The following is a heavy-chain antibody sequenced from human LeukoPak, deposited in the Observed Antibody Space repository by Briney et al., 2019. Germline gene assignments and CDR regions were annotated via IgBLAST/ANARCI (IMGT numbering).Heavy chain of an antibody. D-gene: IGHD3-10*01. CDR3: ARGGSFSSGSLGY. Sequence: GGSLRLSCAASGFTFSSYWMSWVRQAPGKGLEWVANIKQDGSEKYYVDSVKGRFTISRDNAKNSLYLQMNSLRAEDTAVYYCARGGSFSSGSLGYWGQGTLVTVSS. J-gene: IGHJ4*02. V-gene: IGHV3-7*01. CDR2: IKQDGSEK. CDR1: GFTFSSYW.